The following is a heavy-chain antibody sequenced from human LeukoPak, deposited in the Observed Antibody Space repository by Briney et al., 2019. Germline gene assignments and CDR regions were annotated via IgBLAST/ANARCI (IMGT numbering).Heavy chain of an antibody. CDR3: ARGRSYGFDFDS. J-gene: IGHJ4*02. CDR2: KYYSGST. CDR1: GVSINTCCYY. V-gene: IGHV4-61*01. Sequence: SETLSLTCDVSGVSINTCCYYWTWIRQPPGQGLEWIGYKYYSGSTRYNSSLRSRLTISLDSSKNQFSLRLTSVTAADTAVNYCARGRSYGFDFDSWGPGTLVIVSS. D-gene: IGHD5-18*01.